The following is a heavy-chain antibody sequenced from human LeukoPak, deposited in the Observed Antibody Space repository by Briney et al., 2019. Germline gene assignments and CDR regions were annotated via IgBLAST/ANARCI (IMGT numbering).Heavy chain of an antibody. J-gene: IGHJ4*02. CDR1: GFTFSSYG. CDR3: AKDNYDFWSGYPNY. Sequence: PGGSLRLSCAASGFTFSSYGMHWVRQAPGKGLEWVAFIRYDGSNKYYADSVKGRFTISRDNSKNTLYLQMNSLRAEDTAVYYCAKDNYDFWSGYPNYWGQGTLVTVSS. D-gene: IGHD3-3*01. CDR2: IRYDGSNK. V-gene: IGHV3-30*02.